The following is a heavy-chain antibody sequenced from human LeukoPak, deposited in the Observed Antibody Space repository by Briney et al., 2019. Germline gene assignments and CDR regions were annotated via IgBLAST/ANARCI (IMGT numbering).Heavy chain of an antibody. V-gene: IGHV1-69*06. D-gene: IGHD3-22*01. CDR1: GGTFSSYA. Sequence: SVKVSCKASGGTFSSYAISWVRQAPGQGLEWMGGIIPIFGTANYAQKFQGRVTITADKSTSTAYMELSSLRSEDTAVYYCARGVWDSSGYYVYYFDYWGQGTLVTVSS. CDR3: ARGVWDSSGYYVYYFDY. CDR2: IIPIFGTA. J-gene: IGHJ4*02.